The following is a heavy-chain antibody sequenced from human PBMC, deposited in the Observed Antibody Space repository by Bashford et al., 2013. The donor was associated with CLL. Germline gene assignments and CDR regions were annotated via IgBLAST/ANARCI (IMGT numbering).Heavy chain of an antibody. J-gene: IGHJ4*03. CDR2: IKPNSGET. Sequence: ASVKVSCKASGYSFVAYHIHWVRQAPGQGLEWMGWIKPNSGETYYAQRFQGRVTMTRDTSISTAYMELNSLTSEDTAMYYCARGLPNGDPSKIGLDYWGRGIPRSPSPQ. CDR3: ARGLPNGDPSKIGLDY. CDR1: GYSFVAYH. V-gene: IGHV1-2*02.